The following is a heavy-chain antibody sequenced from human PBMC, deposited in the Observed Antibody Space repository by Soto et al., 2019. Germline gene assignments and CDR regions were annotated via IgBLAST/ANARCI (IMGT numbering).Heavy chain of an antibody. CDR3: ARDPVYYDSSGYYGY. Sequence: SETLSLTCTVSGGSISSGDYYWSWIRQPQGKGLEWIGYIYYSGSTYYNPSLKSRVTISVDTSKNQFSLKLSSVTAADTAVYYCARDPVYYDSSGYYGYWGQGTLVTVSS. CDR1: GGSISSGDYY. V-gene: IGHV4-30-4*01. D-gene: IGHD3-22*01. J-gene: IGHJ4*02. CDR2: IYYSGST.